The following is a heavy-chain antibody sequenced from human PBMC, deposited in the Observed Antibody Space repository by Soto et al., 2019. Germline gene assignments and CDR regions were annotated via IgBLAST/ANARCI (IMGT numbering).Heavy chain of an antibody. CDR2: IYHSGST. V-gene: IGHV4-30-2*01. CDR1: GGSISSGGYS. Sequence: QLQLQESGSGLVKPSQTLSLTCAVSGGSISSGGYSWSWIRQPPGKGLEWIGYIYHSGSTYYNPSLKSRVTISVDRSKNQFSLKLSSVTAADTAAYYCARVKGDDYGDYVGDWYFDLWGRGTLVTVSS. CDR3: ARVKGDDYGDYVGDWYFDL. J-gene: IGHJ2*01. D-gene: IGHD4-17*01.